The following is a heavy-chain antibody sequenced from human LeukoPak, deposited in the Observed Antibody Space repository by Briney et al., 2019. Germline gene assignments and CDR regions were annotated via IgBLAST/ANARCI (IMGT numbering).Heavy chain of an antibody. CDR2: ISSSSTI. D-gene: IGHD2-15*01. CDR1: GFTFSSYS. J-gene: IGHJ3*02. Sequence: PRGSLRLSCAASGFTFSSYSMNWVRQAPGKGLEWVSYISSSSTIYYADSVKGRFTISRDNAKNSLYLQMNSLRAEDTAVYYCARDRVVVAVADAFDIWGQGTMVTVSS. CDR3: ARDRVVVAVADAFDI. V-gene: IGHV3-48*01.